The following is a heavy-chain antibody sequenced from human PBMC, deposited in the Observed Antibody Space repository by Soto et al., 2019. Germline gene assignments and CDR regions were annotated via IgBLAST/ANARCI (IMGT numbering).Heavy chain of an antibody. CDR3: ARAAEAGTVDY. J-gene: IGHJ4*02. Sequence: GGSLRLSCAASRFTFSIYWMSWVRQAPGKGLEWVANINQDGSEEYYVDSVKGRFTISRDNAQNSLYLQMNGLRAEDTAVYYCARAAEAGTVDYWGQGTLVTVSS. CDR1: RFTFSIYW. V-gene: IGHV3-7*01. D-gene: IGHD6-19*01. CDR2: INQDGSEE.